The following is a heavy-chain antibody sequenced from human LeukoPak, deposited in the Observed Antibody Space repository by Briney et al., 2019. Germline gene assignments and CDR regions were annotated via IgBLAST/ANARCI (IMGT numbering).Heavy chain of an antibody. CDR2: IYSGGST. CDR3: ARDRYSSSDLYYYYMDV. CDR1: GFTVSSNY. Sequence: GGSLRLSCAASGFTVSSNYMSWVRQAPGKGLEWVSVIYSGGSTYYADSVKGRFTISRDNSKNTLYLQMNSLRAEDTAVYYCARDRYSSSDLYYYYMDVWGKGTTVTVSS. D-gene: IGHD6-6*01. J-gene: IGHJ6*03. V-gene: IGHV3-66*02.